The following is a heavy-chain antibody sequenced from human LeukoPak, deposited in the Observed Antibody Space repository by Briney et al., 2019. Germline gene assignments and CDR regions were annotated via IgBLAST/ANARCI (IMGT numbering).Heavy chain of an antibody. CDR2: ISSGSSTI. D-gene: IGHD3-3*01. J-gene: IGHJ3*02. CDR3: ASPIRFHDAFDI. CDR1: GFTFSSYS. Sequence: GGSLRLSCAASGFTFSSYSMSWVRQAPGKGLEWVSYISSGSSTIYYADSVKGRFTISRDNAKNSLYLQMNSLRAEDTAVYYCASPIRFHDAFDIWGQGTMVTVSS. V-gene: IGHV3-48*01.